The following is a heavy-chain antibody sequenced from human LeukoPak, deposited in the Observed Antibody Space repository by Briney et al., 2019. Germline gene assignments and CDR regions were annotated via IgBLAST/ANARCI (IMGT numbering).Heavy chain of an antibody. V-gene: IGHV1-2*02. D-gene: IGHD6-19*01. Sequence: ASVKVSCKASGYTFTGYYMHWVRQAPGQGLEWMGWINPNSGGTNYAQKFQGRVTMTRDTSISTAYMELSRLRSDDTAVYYCARDAGIAVAGTNVEVFFDYWGQGTLVTVSS. J-gene: IGHJ4*02. CDR2: INPNSGGT. CDR3: ARDAGIAVAGTNVEVFFDY. CDR1: GYTFTGYY.